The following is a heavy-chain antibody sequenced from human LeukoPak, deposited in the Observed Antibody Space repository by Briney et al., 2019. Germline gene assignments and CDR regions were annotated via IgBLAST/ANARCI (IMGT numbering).Heavy chain of an antibody. J-gene: IGHJ4*02. V-gene: IGHV4-38-2*02. CDR1: GYSISGGYY. CDR2: IYHSGST. CDR3: ARAGADTYYYDSSGYSVDY. D-gene: IGHD3-22*01. Sequence: PSETLSLTCTVSGYSISGGYYWGWIRQPPGKGLEWSGSIYHSGSTYYNPSLKSRVTISVDTSKNQFSLKLGSVTAADTAVYYCARAGADTYYYDSSGYSVDYWGQGTLVTVSS.